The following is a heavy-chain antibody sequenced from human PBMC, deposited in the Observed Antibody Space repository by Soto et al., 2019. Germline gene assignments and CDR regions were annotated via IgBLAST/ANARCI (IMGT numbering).Heavy chain of an antibody. D-gene: IGHD3-10*01. CDR3: ERGYVSGSYWAY. V-gene: IGHV4-34*02. CDR1: GGSFSGYY. CDR2: IERGGST. J-gene: IGHJ4*02. Sequence: QVQLQQWGAGLLKPSETLSLTCAVYGGSFSGYYWSWVRQPPGKGLEWSGEIERGGSTNYNPSLKSRDAISVDTSKNQFSLKVNSVTAADTAVYDCERGYVSGSYWAYWGQGTLVTVSS.